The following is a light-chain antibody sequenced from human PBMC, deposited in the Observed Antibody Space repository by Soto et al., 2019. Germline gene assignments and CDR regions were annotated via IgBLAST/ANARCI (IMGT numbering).Light chain of an antibody. V-gene: IGKV1-9*01. CDR1: QGLSSY. Sequence: IHLTQSPSSLSASVGDRVTITCRASQGLSSYLAWYQQKPGKAPKLLIYAASTLQSGVPSRFSGSESGTDFTLTISSLQPEDFAVYFCQQFDKWPATFGQGTKVDIK. CDR2: AAS. CDR3: QQFDKWPAT. J-gene: IGKJ1*01.